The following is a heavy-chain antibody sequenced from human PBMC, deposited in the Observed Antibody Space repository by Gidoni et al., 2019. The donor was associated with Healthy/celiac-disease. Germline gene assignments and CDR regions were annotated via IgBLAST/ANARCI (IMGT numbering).Heavy chain of an antibody. V-gene: IGHV4-34*01. Sequence: QVQLQQWGAGLLKPSETLSLTCAVYGGSFSGYYWSWIRQPPGKGLEWIGEINHSGSTNYNPSLKSRVTISVDTSKNQFSLKLSSVTAADTAVYYCARVLDTAMVRGDWFDPWGQGTLVTVSS. CDR2: INHSGST. CDR1: GGSFSGYY. CDR3: ARVLDTAMVRGDWFDP. J-gene: IGHJ5*02. D-gene: IGHD5-18*01.